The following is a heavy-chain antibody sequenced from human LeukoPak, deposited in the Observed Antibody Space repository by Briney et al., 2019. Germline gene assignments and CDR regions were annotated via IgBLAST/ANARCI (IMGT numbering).Heavy chain of an antibody. Sequence: PSETLSLTCAVYGGSFSGYYWSWIRQHPGKGLEWIGSVYYSGNTYYNPSLKSRVTLSADTSKNQFSLKLTSVTAADTAVYYCARVDIAVVPSTNFDCWGQGTLVTVSS. CDR2: VYYSGNT. J-gene: IGHJ4*02. CDR1: GGSFSGYY. V-gene: IGHV4-34*01. D-gene: IGHD2-2*03. CDR3: ARVDIAVVPSTNFDC.